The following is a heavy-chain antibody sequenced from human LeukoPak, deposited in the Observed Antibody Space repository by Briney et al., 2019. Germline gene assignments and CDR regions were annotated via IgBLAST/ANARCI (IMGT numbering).Heavy chain of an antibody. Sequence: ASVKVSCKASGYTFPSYFMHWVRQAPGQGLEWMGWISAYNGNTNYAQKLQGRVTMTTDTSTSTAYMELRSLRSDDTAVYYCARESRVGYSYGYHYYYGMDVWGQGTTVTVSS. J-gene: IGHJ6*02. D-gene: IGHD5-18*01. V-gene: IGHV1-18*04. CDR2: ISAYNGNT. CDR3: ARESRVGYSYGYHYYYGMDV. CDR1: GYTFPSYF.